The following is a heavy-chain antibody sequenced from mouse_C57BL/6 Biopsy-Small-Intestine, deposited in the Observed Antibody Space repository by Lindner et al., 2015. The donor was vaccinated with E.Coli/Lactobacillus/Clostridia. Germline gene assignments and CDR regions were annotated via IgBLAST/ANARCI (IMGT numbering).Heavy chain of an antibody. D-gene: IGHD1-1*01. CDR1: GYSITSGYD. J-gene: IGHJ2*01. CDR3: AREGFYGSSYVDYFDY. V-gene: IGHV3-1*01. Sequence: VQLQESGPGMVKPSQSLSLTCTVTGYSITSGYDWHWIRHFPGNKLEWMGYISYSGTTNYNPSLKSRISITHDTSKNHFFLNLNSVTTEDTATYYCAREGFYGSSYVDYFDYWGQGTTLTVSS. CDR2: ISYSGTT.